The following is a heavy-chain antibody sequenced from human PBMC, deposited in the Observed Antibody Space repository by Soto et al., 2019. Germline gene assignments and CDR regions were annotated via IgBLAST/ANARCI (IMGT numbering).Heavy chain of an antibody. D-gene: IGHD6-13*01. CDR1: GFTFSSYA. CDR3: AKVGGSSWYFRDAFDI. V-gene: IGHV3-23*01. Sequence: GGSLRLSCAAPGFTFSSYAMSWVRQAPGKGLEWVSAISGSGGSTYYADSVKGRFTISRDNSKNTLYLQMNSLRAEDTAVYYCAKVGGSSWYFRDAFDIWGQRTMVTVSS. J-gene: IGHJ3*02. CDR2: ISGSGGST.